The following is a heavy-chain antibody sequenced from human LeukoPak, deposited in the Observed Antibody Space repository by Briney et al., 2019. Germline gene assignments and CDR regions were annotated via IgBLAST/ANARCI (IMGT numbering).Heavy chain of an antibody. J-gene: IGHJ4*02. CDR1: GYAFTGYY. D-gene: IGHD3-22*01. V-gene: IGHV1-2*02. CDR2: INPNSGGT. CDR3: ARGSDSSGYYVLHFDY. Sequence: ASVKVSCKASGYAFTGYYIHWVRQAPGQGLEWMGWINPNSGGTNYAQNLQGRVTMTRDTSISTAYMELSRLKSDDTAVYYCARGSDSSGYYVLHFDYWGQGTLLTVSS.